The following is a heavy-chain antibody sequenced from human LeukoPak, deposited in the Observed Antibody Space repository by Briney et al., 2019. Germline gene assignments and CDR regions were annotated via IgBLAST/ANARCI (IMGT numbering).Heavy chain of an antibody. J-gene: IGHJ5*02. CDR2: IYYSGST. Sequence: PSETLSLTCTVSGGSISNYYWSWIRQPPGKGLEWIGYIYYSGSTNYNPSLKSRVTISVDTSKNQFSLKLSSVTAADTAVYYCARSAPYYYDSRDNWFDPWGQGTLVTVSS. V-gene: IGHV4-59*12. D-gene: IGHD3-22*01. CDR1: GGSISNYY. CDR3: ARSAPYYYDSRDNWFDP.